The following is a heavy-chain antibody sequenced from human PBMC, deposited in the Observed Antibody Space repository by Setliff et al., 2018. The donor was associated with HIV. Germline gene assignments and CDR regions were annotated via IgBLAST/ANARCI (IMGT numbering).Heavy chain of an antibody. Sequence: SETLSLTCAVSGGSLSGYSWTWIRQSPGKGLEWIGEMNHSEHYYNPTLKSRVTISMDTSKNQFSLELSSVTAADTALYYCARTITTFGVIGRGGRMDVWGKGTTVTVSS. V-gene: IGHV4-34*01. CDR1: GGSLSGYS. D-gene: IGHD3-3*01. CDR3: ARTITTFGVIGRGGRMDV. J-gene: IGHJ6*04. CDR2: MNHSEH.